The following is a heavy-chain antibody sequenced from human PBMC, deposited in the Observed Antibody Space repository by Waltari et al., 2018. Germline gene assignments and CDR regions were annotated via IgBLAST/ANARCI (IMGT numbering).Heavy chain of an antibody. Sequence: EVQLVESGGDLVQPGGSLRLSCAPSGFTFSNYWMHWVRQAPGEGLVWVSRIKYDGTTRAYADSVKGRFTISRDNAKNTLFLQMSGLRAEDTAVYYCARDLDWVLFDSWGQGTLVTVSS. J-gene: IGHJ4*02. CDR3: ARDLDWVLFDS. V-gene: IGHV3-74*01. D-gene: IGHD3-9*01. CDR1: GFTFSNYW. CDR2: IKYDGTTR.